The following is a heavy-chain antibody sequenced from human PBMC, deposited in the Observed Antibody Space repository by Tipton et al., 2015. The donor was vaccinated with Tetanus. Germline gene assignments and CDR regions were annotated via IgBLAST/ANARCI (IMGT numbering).Heavy chain of an antibody. V-gene: IGHV4-31*03. CDR3: ARDQGGGRVVRLNWLDP. CDR1: GGSISSTSYY. CDR2: IYYSGDT. J-gene: IGHJ5*02. Sequence: TLSLTCTVSGGSISSTSYYWAWIRQPPGKGPEWIGYIYYSGDTYYNPSLKSRVSMSVDTSKNQFSLNLTSATAADTAVYYCARDQGGGRVVRLNWLDPWGQGTLVTVSS. D-gene: IGHD6-6*01.